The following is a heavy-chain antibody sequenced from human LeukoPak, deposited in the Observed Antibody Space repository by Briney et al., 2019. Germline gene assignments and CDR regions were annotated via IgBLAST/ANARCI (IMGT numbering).Heavy chain of an antibody. CDR2: ISAYNGNT. V-gene: IGHV1-18*04. D-gene: IGHD3-10*01. J-gene: IGHJ4*02. CDR1: GYTFTSYG. Sequence: ASVKVFCKASGYTFTSYGISWVRQAPGQGLEWMGWISAYNGNTNYAQKLQGRVTMTTDTSTSTAYMELRSLRSDDTAVYYCARDGALGWFGELYVYWGQGTLVTVSS. CDR3: ARDGALGWFGELYVY.